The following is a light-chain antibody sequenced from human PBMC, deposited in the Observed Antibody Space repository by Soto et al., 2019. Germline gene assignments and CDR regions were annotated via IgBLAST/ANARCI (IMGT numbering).Light chain of an antibody. J-gene: IGLJ3*02. CDR3: GTWDSSLSAGV. V-gene: IGLV1-51*01. Sequence: QSVLTQPPSVSAAPGQQVTISCSGSSSNIGNNYVSWYQQLPGTAPKLLIYDNNKRPSGIPAQFSGSKSGTSATLGITGLQTGDEADYYCGTWDSSLSAGVFGGGTKLTVL. CDR1: SSNIGNNY. CDR2: DNN.